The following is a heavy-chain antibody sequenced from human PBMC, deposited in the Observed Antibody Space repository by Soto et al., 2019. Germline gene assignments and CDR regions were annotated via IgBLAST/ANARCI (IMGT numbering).Heavy chain of an antibody. Sequence: SETLSLTCTVSGGSISSSSYYWGWIRQPPGKGLEWIGSIYYSGSTYYNPSLKSRVTISVDTSKNQFSLKLSSVTAADTAVYYCASSMYSSGWYNWFDPWGQGTLVTVSS. CDR2: IYYSGST. D-gene: IGHD6-19*01. CDR1: GGSISSSSYY. V-gene: IGHV4-39*01. CDR3: ASSMYSSGWYNWFDP. J-gene: IGHJ5*02.